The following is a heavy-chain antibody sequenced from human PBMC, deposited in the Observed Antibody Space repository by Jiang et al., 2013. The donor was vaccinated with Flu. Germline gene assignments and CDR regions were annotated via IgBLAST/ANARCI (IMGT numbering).Heavy chain of an antibody. Sequence: SVKVSCKASGYTFTSYYMHWVRQAPGQGLEWMGIINPSGGSTSYAQKFQGRVTMTRDTSTSTVYMELSSLRSEDTAVYYCARRDGDGAQRHYYYYGMDVWGQGTTVTVSS. J-gene: IGHJ6*02. D-gene: IGHD4-17*01. CDR1: GYTFTSYY. V-gene: IGHV1-46*01. CDR3: ARRDGDGAQRHYYYYGMDV. CDR2: INPSGGST.